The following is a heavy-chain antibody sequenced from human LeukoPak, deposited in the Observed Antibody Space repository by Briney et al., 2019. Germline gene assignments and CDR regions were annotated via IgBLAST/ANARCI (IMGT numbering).Heavy chain of an antibody. CDR2: IKQDGSEK. V-gene: IGHV3-7*01. J-gene: IGHJ4*02. Sequence: GSLRLSCEASGFTFSSYWMSWVRQAPGKGLEWVANIKQDGSEKYYVDSVKGRFTISRDNGQNSLYLQMNSLRDEDTAVYYCARDLSSVPTRWGQGTLVTVSS. D-gene: IGHD3-10*01. CDR1: GFTFSSYW. CDR3: ARDLSSVPTR.